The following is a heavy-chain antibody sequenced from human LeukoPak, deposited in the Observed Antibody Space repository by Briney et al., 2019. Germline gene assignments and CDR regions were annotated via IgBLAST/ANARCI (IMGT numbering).Heavy chain of an antibody. CDR3: AKDQHYYDSRDAFDI. D-gene: IGHD3-22*01. J-gene: IGHJ3*02. Sequence: GGSLRLSCAASGFTFSSYGMHWVRQAPGKGLEWVAVISYDGSNKYYADSVKGRFTISRDNSKNTLYLQMNSLRAEDTAVYYCAKDQHYYDSRDAFDIWGQGTMVTVSS. CDR2: ISYDGSNK. CDR1: GFTFSSYG. V-gene: IGHV3-30*18.